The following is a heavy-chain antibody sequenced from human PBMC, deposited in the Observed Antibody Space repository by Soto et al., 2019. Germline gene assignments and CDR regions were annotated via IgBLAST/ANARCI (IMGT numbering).Heavy chain of an antibody. CDR1: GGSISSGGYY. J-gene: IGHJ4*02. CDR2: IYYTGST. V-gene: IGHV4-31*03. Sequence: QVQLQESGPGLVKPSQTLSLTCTVSGGSISSGGYYWSWIRQHPGKGLEWIGYIYYTGSTYYNPSLKRRVTIPVYTSKLQFSLKLTSVTAADTAVYYCARVVPATHTDYWGQGTLVTVSS. CDR3: ARVVPATHTDY. D-gene: IGHD2-15*01.